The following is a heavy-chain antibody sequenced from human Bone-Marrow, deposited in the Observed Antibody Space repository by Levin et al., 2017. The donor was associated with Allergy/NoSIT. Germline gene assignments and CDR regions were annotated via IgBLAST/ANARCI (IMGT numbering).Heavy chain of an antibody. V-gene: IGHV3-21*01. CDR3: ARDRRHYYGSGSFYNYMDV. Sequence: GESLKISCVASGFPFNTFTMNWVRQAPGKGLEWVSYISTDSSYIYYADSVRGRFTVSRDNSKNSLYLEMNSLRVEDTAVYFCARDRRHYYGSGSFYNYMDVWGKGTTVAVSS. CDR2: ISTDSSYI. CDR1: GFPFNTFT. J-gene: IGHJ6*03. D-gene: IGHD3-10*01.